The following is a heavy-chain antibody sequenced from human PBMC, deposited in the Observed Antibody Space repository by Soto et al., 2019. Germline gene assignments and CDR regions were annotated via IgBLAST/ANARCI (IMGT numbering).Heavy chain of an antibody. J-gene: IGHJ4*02. D-gene: IGHD2-15*01. CDR1: GFTFSSYA. V-gene: IGHV3-23*01. Sequence: EVQLLESGGGLVQPGGSLRLSCAASGFTFSSYAMRWVRQAPGKGLEWVSAISGSGDSTYYADSVKGRFTVSRDNSQKTMYLQMNSLRAEDTDVYYCARRGSGSDSDYGGQGNLVTVSS. CDR3: ARRGSGSDSDY. CDR2: ISGSGDST.